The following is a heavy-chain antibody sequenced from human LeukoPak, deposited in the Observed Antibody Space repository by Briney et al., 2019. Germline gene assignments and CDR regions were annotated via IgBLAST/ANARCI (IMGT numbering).Heavy chain of an antibody. CDR3: ARAAGAAGGQYFDY. Sequence: SETLSLTCTVSGGSISGYYWSWIRQPAGQGLEWIGRVYSNGDTRYNPSLKSRVTMPVDTSKNQLSLNLGPVTAADTAVYYCARAAGAAGGQYFDYWGQGTLVTVSS. CDR2: VYSNGDT. J-gene: IGHJ4*02. V-gene: IGHV4-4*07. D-gene: IGHD6-13*01. CDR1: GGSISGYY.